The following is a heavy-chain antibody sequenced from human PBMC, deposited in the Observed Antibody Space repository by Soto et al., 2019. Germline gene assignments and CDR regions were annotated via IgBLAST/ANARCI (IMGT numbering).Heavy chain of an antibody. CDR3: PKDALKSESFSRVGDFDY. V-gene: IGHV3-23*01. Sequence: EVQLLESGGVLVQPGGSLRLSCAASGFTFSNYAMSWVRQAPGKGLEWVSTVSGSGDSTYYTDSVKGRFTISRDNSNNTLYVPMNSLRAEDTAVYFCPKDALKSESFSRVGDFDYWGQGTLVTVSS. CDR1: GFTFSNYA. CDR2: VSGSGDST. D-gene: IGHD1-26*01. J-gene: IGHJ4*02.